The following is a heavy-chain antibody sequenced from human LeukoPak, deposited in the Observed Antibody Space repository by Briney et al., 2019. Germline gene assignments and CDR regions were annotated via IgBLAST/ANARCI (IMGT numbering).Heavy chain of an antibody. Sequence: ASVTVSCKASGYTFTSYYMHWVRQAPGQGLEWMGIINPSGGSTSYAQKFRGRVTMTRDTSTSTIYMELSSLRSEDTAVYYCAREGVVVVPALVGPGAAATPDFDYWGQGTLVTVSS. CDR3: AREGVVVVPALVGPGAAATPDFDY. D-gene: IGHD2-2*01. J-gene: IGHJ4*02. CDR1: GYTFTSYY. V-gene: IGHV1-46*01. CDR2: INPSGGST.